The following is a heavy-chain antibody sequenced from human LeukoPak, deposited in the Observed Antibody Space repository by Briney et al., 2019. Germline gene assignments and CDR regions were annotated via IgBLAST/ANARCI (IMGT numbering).Heavy chain of an antibody. Sequence: EGSLRLSCAASGFTSSGYGMSWVRQAPGKGLEWVSGISGSGGRTYYADSVKGRFTISRDNSKNTLYLQMNSLRAEDTAVYYCAKDSKIVGPTFRSYHYMDVWGKGTTVTVSS. CDR2: ISGSGGRT. V-gene: IGHV3-23*01. J-gene: IGHJ6*03. D-gene: IGHD1-26*01. CDR3: AKDSKIVGPTFRSYHYMDV. CDR1: GFTSSGYG.